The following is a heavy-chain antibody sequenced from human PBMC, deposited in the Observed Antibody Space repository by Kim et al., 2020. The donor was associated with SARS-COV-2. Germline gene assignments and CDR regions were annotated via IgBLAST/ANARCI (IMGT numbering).Heavy chain of an antibody. J-gene: IGHJ4*02. CDR1: GGSITSYY. CDR3: ARGKSYGSGTYYPGP. CDR2: IYYSGST. Sequence: SETLSLTCTVSGGSITSYYWSWIRQPPGKGLEWIGYIYYSGSTSYNPSLKSRATISVDTSKKQFSLKLRSVTAADTAVHYCARGKSYGSGTYYPGPWGQGTLVTVSS. D-gene: IGHD3-10*01. V-gene: IGHV4-59*01.